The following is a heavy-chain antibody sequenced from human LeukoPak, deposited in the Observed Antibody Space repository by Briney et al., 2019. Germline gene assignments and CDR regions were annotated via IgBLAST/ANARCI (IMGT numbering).Heavy chain of an antibody. CDR2: INPNSDGT. Sequence: GASVKVSCKASGYTFTGYYIHWVRQAPGQGLEWMGWINPNSDGTSSAQKFQGRVTMTRDTSINTAYMELSRLTSDDTAVYYCARVGSNTGYVYFDYWGQGTLVTVSS. CDR1: GYTFTGYY. D-gene: IGHD5-12*01. V-gene: IGHV1-2*02. CDR3: ARVGSNTGYVYFDY. J-gene: IGHJ4*02.